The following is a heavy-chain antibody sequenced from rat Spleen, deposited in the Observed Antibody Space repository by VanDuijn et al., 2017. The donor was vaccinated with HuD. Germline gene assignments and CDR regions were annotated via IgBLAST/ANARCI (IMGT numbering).Heavy chain of an antibody. D-gene: IGHD1-4*01. CDR1: GYSITSNY. V-gene: IGHV3-1*01. CDR2: ISYSGSN. J-gene: IGHJ4*01. Sequence: EVQLQESGPGLVKPSQSLSLTCSVTGYSITSNYWGWIRKFPGNKMEWIGHISYSGSNNYNPSLKSRITITRDTSKNQFFLQLNSVTTEDTATYYCARYIPGYYVMDAWGQGASVTVSS. CDR3: ARYIPGYYVMDA.